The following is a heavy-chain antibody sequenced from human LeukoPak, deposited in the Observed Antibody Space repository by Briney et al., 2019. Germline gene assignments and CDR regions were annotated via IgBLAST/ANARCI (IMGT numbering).Heavy chain of an antibody. CDR2: ISYDGSNK. J-gene: IGHJ6*02. Sequence: GESLRLSCAASEFTFTNYGMHWVRQAPGKGLEWVAVISYDGSNKHSADSVKGRFTISRDNSKNTVYLQMNSLRAEDTAVYYCAKDIAAATRRDYYYYGLDVWGQGTTVTVSS. CDR3: AKDIAAATRRDYYYYGLDV. V-gene: IGHV3-30*18. CDR1: EFTFTNYG. D-gene: IGHD2-15*01.